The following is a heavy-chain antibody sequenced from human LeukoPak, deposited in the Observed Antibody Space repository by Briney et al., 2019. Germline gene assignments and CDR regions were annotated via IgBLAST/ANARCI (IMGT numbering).Heavy chain of an antibody. CDR2: ISGRSMTI. CDR3: ARDLNWYFDL. CDR1: GFSLSSYS. V-gene: IGHV3-48*02. Sequence: GGSLRLSCAASGFSLSSYSMNWVRQAPGKGLEWVSYISGRSMTIYYADSVKGRFTISRDNAKNSLYVQMNSLKDDDTAVYYCARDLNWYFDLWGRGTQVTVSS. J-gene: IGHJ2*01.